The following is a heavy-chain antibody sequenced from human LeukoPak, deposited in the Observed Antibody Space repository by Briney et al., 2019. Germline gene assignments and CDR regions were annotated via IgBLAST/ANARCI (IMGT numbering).Heavy chain of an antibody. CDR1: GGTFSSYA. Sequence: ASVKVSCKASGGTFSSYAISWVRQAPGQGLEWMGRIIPILGIANYAQKFQGRVTITADKSTSTAYMELSSLRSEDTAVYYCARGDCGGDCYYFDYWGQGTLVTVSS. CDR3: ARGDCGGDCYYFDY. J-gene: IGHJ4*02. CDR2: IIPILGIA. D-gene: IGHD2-21*02. V-gene: IGHV1-69*04.